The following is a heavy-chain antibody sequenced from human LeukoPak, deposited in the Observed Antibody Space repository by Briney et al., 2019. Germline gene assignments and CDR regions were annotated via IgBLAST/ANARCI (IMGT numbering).Heavy chain of an antibody. CDR3: ARDYYYDSRAFDY. CDR2: ISSSSSYI. D-gene: IGHD3-22*01. Sequence: GGSLRLSCAAYGFTFSSYSMNWVRQAPGKGLEWVSSISSSSSYIYYADSVKGRFTISRDNAKNSLYLQMNSLRAEGTAVYYCARDYYYDSRAFDYWGQGTLVTVSS. J-gene: IGHJ4*02. V-gene: IGHV3-21*01. CDR1: GFTFSSYS.